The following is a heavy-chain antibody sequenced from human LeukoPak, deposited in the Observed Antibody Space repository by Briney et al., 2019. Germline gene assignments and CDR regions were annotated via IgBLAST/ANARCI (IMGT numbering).Heavy chain of an antibody. CDR3: ARGGEPVGFGY. D-gene: IGHD1-26*01. J-gene: IGHJ4*02. CDR2: ISSSSSYI. Sequence: GGSLRLSCAASGFIFSSYSMNWVRQAPGKGLEWVSSISSSSSYIYYADSVKGRFTISRDNAKNSLSLQMNSLRAEDTAVYYCARGGEPVGFGYWGQGTLVTVSS. V-gene: IGHV3-21*01. CDR1: GFIFSSYS.